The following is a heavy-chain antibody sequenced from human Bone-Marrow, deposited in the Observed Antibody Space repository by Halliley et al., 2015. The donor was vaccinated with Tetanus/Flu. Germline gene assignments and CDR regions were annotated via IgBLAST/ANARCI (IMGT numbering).Heavy chain of an antibody. CDR2: TNHGGSP. J-gene: IGHJ5*02. CDR3: ARVPQRAYRGYGVDR. Sequence: GKTNHGGSPNCTPSLKSRVTISVDPSKTQFSLKGGSVPAADTAVYYCARVPQRAYRGYGVDRWGQGTLVTVSS. D-gene: IGHD5-12*01. V-gene: IGHV4-34*01.